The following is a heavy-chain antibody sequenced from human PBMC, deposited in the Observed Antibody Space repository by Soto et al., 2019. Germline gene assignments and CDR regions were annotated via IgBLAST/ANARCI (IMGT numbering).Heavy chain of an antibody. CDR1: GFTFSYYG. V-gene: IGHV3-33*08. Sequence: RLSCAASGFTFSYYGMHWVRQAPGKGLEWVAIIWYDESNKYYADSVTSRFTISRDNSNNMVYLQMNSLRAEDTAVYYCAKGGSNAAMDVWGQGTTVTVSS. D-gene: IGHD1-26*01. J-gene: IGHJ6*02. CDR3: AKGGSNAAMDV. CDR2: IWYDESNK.